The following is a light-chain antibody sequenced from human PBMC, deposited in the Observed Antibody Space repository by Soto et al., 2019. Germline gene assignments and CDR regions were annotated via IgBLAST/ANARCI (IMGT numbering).Light chain of an antibody. Sequence: EIVMTQSPATLSVSPGERATLSCRASQSVSSNLAWYQQKPGQAPRLLIYGASTRATGIPARFSGSGSGTEFTLSISSLQSEEFAVYYCQQYNNWPFPSWTFGQGTKVEIK. CDR1: QSVSSN. J-gene: IGKJ1*01. CDR2: GAS. V-gene: IGKV3-15*01. CDR3: QQYNNWPFPSWT.